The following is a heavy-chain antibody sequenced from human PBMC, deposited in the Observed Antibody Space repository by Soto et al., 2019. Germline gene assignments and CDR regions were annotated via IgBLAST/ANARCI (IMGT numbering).Heavy chain of an antibody. CDR3: AKDIVFKRPGVVRARHSDAFDI. J-gene: IGHJ3*02. D-gene: IGHD3-3*01. V-gene: IGHV3-9*01. Sequence: EVQLVESGGGLVQPGTSLRLSCAASGFTFDDYVMHWVRQAPGKGLEWVSGISWNSGVIGYADSVKGRFTISRDNAKNSLYLQMNSRRGEDRAFYYCAKDIVFKRPGVVRARHSDAFDIWGQGTMVTVSS. CDR1: GFTFDDYV. CDR2: ISWNSGVI.